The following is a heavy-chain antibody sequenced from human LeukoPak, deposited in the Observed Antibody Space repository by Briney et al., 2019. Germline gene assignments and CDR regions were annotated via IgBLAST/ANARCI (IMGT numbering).Heavy chain of an antibody. CDR3: AKDIESYYDSSGYDY. V-gene: IGHV3-30*18. Sequence: PGGSLRLSCAASGFTFSSYGMHWARQAPGKGLEWVAVISYDGSNKYYADSVKGRFTISRDNSKNTLYLQMNSLRAEDTAVYYCAKDIESYYDSSGYDYWGQGTLVTVSS. CDR1: GFTFSSYG. J-gene: IGHJ4*02. CDR2: ISYDGSNK. D-gene: IGHD3-22*01.